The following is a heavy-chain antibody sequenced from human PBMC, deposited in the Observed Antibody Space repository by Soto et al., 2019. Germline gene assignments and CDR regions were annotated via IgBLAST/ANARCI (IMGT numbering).Heavy chain of an antibody. Sequence: GSLRLSCAASGFTFSSYAMSWVRQAPGKGLEWVSAISGSGGSTYYADSVKGRFTISRDNSKNTLYLQMNSLRAEDTAVYYCAKDLEVRSGSYYEYFQHWGQGTLVTVSS. D-gene: IGHD1-26*01. CDR3: AKDLEVRSGSYYEYFQH. J-gene: IGHJ1*01. CDR1: GFTFSSYA. V-gene: IGHV3-23*01. CDR2: ISGSGGST.